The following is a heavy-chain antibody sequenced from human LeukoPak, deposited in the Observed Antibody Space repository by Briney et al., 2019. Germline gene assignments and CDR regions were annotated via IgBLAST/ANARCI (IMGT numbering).Heavy chain of an antibody. D-gene: IGHD3-10*01. CDR2: IYYSGST. Sequence: PSETLSLTCTVSGGSISSSSYYWGWIRQPPGKGLEWIGSIYYSGSTNYNPSLKSRVTISVDTSKNQFSLKLSSVTAADTAVYYCARVGSYGSGSYYNLLIDYWGQGTLVTVSS. CDR1: GGSISSSSYY. V-gene: IGHV4-39*07. J-gene: IGHJ4*02. CDR3: ARVGSYGSGSYYNLLIDY.